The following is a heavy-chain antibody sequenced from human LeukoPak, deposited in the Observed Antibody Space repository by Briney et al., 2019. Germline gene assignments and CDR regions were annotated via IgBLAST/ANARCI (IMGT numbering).Heavy chain of an antibody. Sequence: SETLSLTCAVYGGSFSGYYWSWIRQPPGKGLEWIGEIYHSGSTNYNPSLKSRVTISVDKSKNQFSLKLSSVTAADTAVYYCASIAAAGMAPFDIWGQGTMVTVSS. D-gene: IGHD6-13*01. J-gene: IGHJ3*02. CDR1: GGSFSGYY. CDR3: ASIAAAGMAPFDI. V-gene: IGHV4-34*01. CDR2: IYHSGST.